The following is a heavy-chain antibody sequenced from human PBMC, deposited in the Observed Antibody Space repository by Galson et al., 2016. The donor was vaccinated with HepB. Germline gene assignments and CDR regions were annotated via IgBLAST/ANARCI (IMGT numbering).Heavy chain of an antibody. CDR1: GFLFRGYG. Sequence: SLRLSCAGSGFLFRGYGMHWVRQAPGKGLEWVAADSTDGRRKFYSDSVRGRSTISRDNSNNMLFLQMDSLRPDDTAVYYCAKRHEFCPPVGCSVDYWGQGTLVSVSS. D-gene: IGHD3-10*02. J-gene: IGHJ4*02. V-gene: IGHV3-30*18. CDR3: AKRHEFCPPVGCSVDY. CDR2: DSTDGRRK.